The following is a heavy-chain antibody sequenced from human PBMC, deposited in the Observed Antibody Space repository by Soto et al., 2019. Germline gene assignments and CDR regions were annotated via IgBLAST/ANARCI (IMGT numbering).Heavy chain of an antibody. Sequence: EVQLLAAGGGLVQPGGSLRLSCAASGLTFSKYALNWVRQAPGKGLEWVSTINSRGGSTSYADSVQGRITLSRDNSENTMYLQMNSLRAEDTAVYYCAKLTYSDPVDYWGQGTLVTVSS. CDR2: INSRGGST. CDR3: AKLTYSDPVDY. D-gene: IGHD4-17*01. J-gene: IGHJ4*02. V-gene: IGHV3-23*01. CDR1: GLTFSKYA.